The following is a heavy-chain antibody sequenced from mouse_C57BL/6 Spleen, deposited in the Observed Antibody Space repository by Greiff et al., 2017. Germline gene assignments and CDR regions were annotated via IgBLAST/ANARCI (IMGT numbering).Heavy chain of an antibody. CDR2: ISSGSSTI. D-gene: IGHD2-2*01. CDR1: GFTFSDYG. Sequence: DVKLVESGGGLVKPGGSLKLSCAASGFTFSDYGMHWVRQAPEKGLEWVAYISSGSSTIYYADTVKGRFTISRDNAKNTLFLQMTSLRSEDTAMYYCARAGYDSHYYAMDYWGQGTSVTVSS. J-gene: IGHJ4*01. CDR3: ARAGYDSHYYAMDY. V-gene: IGHV5-17*01.